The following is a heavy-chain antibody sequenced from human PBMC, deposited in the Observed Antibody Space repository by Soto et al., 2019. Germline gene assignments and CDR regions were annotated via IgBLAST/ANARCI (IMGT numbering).Heavy chain of an antibody. V-gene: IGHV4-39*01. CDR3: ARRVGYCSSTSCYFLAEFDY. D-gene: IGHD2-2*01. J-gene: IGHJ4*01. CDR2: IYYSGST. Sequence: VAGGTLGDLSYCWGWHHQPPGKGLEWIGSIYYSGSTYYNPSLKSRVTISVDTSKNQFSLKLSSVTAADTAVYYCARRVGYCSSTSCYFLAEFDYWGQEPWSPSPQ. CDR1: GGTLGDLSYC.